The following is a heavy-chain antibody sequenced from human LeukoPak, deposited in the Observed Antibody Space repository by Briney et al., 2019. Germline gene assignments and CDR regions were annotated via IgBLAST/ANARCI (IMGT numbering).Heavy chain of an antibody. Sequence: GRSLRLFCAASGFTFSSYSMHWVRQAPGKGLEWVAVISYDGANIKYVDSVKGRFTISRDDSKNALYLQMNSLRAEDTAVYYCVKDADYDFWTYYYMDVWGKGTTVTVSS. CDR2: ISYDGANI. CDR1: GFTFSSYS. CDR3: VKDADYDFWTYYYMDV. D-gene: IGHD3-3*01. J-gene: IGHJ6*03. V-gene: IGHV3-30*01.